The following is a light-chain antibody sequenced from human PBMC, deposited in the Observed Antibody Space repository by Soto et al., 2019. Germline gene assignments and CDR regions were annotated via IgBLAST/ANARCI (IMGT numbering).Light chain of an antibody. V-gene: IGKV1-5*01. J-gene: IGKJ1*01. CDR1: QSISDW. CDR2: DAS. CDR3: QQHNSSPWT. Sequence: DIQMTQSPSTLSASVGDRVTITSRASQSISDWLAWFQQKPGKAPKVLIYDASTLESGVPSRFSGSGSGTEFTLTISSLQPEDSATYYCQQHNSSPWTFGQGTRVEIK.